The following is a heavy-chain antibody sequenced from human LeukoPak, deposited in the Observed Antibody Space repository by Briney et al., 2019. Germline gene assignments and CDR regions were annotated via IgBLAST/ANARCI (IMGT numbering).Heavy chain of an antibody. Sequence: GASVKVSCKASGGPFSSYAISWVRQAPGQGLEWMGGIIPIFGTANYAQKFQGRVTITADESTSTAYMELSSLRSEDTAVYYCAGRSYYYDSSGRRPCDAFDIWGQGTMVTVSS. J-gene: IGHJ3*02. D-gene: IGHD3-22*01. V-gene: IGHV1-69*13. CDR2: IIPIFGTA. CDR1: GGPFSSYA. CDR3: AGRSYYYDSSGRRPCDAFDI.